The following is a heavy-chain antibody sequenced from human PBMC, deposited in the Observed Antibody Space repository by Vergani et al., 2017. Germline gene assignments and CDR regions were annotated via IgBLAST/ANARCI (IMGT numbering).Heavy chain of an antibody. CDR3: ARDIVAGYIWGSYRYDAFDI. J-gene: IGHJ3*02. CDR2: IYPGDSDT. D-gene: IGHD3-16*02. V-gene: IGHV5-51*01. Sequence: EVQLVQSGAEVKKPGESLKISCKGSGYSFTSYWIGWVRQMPGKGLEWMGIIYPGDSDTRYSPSFQGQVPISADKSISTAYLQWSSLKASDTAMYYCARDIVAGYIWGSYRYDAFDIWGQGTMVTVSS. CDR1: GYSFTSYW.